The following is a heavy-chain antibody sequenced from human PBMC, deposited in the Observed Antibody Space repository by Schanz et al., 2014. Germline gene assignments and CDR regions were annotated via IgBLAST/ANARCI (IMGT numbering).Heavy chain of an antibody. D-gene: IGHD3-10*01. V-gene: IGHV3-30*02. CDR2: IRFDGSSE. CDR1: GFTFSSYS. J-gene: IGHJ4*02. Sequence: QVQLVESGGGVVQPGGSLRLSCAASGFTFSSYSMHWVRQAPGKGLDWVAFIRFDGSSEYYADSVRGRITISRDDSKNTLYLQMNSLRPEDTAVYYCVKEDRNHRSDYVYWGRGTLVTVSS. CDR3: VKEDRNHRSDYVY.